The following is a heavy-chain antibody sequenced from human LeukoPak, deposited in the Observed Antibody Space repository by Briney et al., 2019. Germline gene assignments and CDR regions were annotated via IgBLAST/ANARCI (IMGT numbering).Heavy chain of an antibody. CDR2: IIPIFGTA. CDR1: GYTFTSYD. J-gene: IGHJ3*02. V-gene: IGHV1-69*05. Sequence: SVKVSCKASGYTFTSYDISWVRRAPGQGLEWMGGIIPIFGTANYAQKFQGRVTITTDKSTSTAYMELSSLRAEDTAVYYCARYNWNYGAFDIWGQGTMVTVSS. D-gene: IGHD1-7*01. CDR3: ARYNWNYGAFDI.